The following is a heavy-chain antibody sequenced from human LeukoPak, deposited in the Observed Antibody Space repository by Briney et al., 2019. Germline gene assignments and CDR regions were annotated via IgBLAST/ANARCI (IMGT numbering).Heavy chain of an antibody. CDR2: IRYDGSYK. CDR3: AKESDRYSGSLEGVFDI. CDR1: GFTFRNYG. V-gene: IGHV3-30*02. Sequence: PGGSLRLSCAASGFTFRNYGMHWVRQAPGKGLEWVAFIRYDGSYKYYADFVKGRLTISRDNSKNTLYLQMNRLRAEDTAVYYCAKESDRYSGSLEGVFDIWGQGTMVTVSS. D-gene: IGHD1-26*01. J-gene: IGHJ3*02.